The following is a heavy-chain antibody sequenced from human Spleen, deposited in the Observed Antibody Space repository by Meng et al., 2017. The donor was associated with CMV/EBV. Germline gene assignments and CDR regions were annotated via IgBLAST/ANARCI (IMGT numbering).Heavy chain of an antibody. D-gene: IGHD6-6*01. V-gene: IGHV1-2*02. Sequence: ASVKVSCKASGYTFSDFYIHWVRQAPGQGLEWMGGINPNTGATDYAQKLQGRVTLTRDTSITTAYMELRRLRSDDTAVYYCARGSSIAARPGVYWGQGTLVTVSS. CDR1: GYTFSDFY. CDR2: INPNTGAT. J-gene: IGHJ4*02. CDR3: ARGSSIAARPGVY.